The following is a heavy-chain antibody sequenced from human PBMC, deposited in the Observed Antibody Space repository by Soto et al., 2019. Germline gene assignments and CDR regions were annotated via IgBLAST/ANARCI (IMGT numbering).Heavy chain of an antibody. J-gene: IGHJ4*02. CDR2: CSPDGTT. Sequence: GGSLRLSCAASGFSLRSQWMHWIRQTPGKGLEWVSRCSPDGTTVYADSVKGRFTISRDNAKNTVYLQMNSLRAEDTAMYYCSVSIFGVVHYWGQGTLVTVSS. CDR3: SVSIFGVVHY. CDR1: GFSLRSQW. V-gene: IGHV3-74*03. D-gene: IGHD3-3*01.